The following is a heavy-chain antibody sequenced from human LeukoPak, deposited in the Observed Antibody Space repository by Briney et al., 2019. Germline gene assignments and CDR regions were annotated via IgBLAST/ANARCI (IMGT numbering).Heavy chain of an antibody. CDR2: ISGGSDHI. Sequence: GGSLRLSCAASGFTFSTYNTYWVRQAPGNGLEWVSSISGGSDHIYYADPVKGRFTISRDNAKNSLYLQMNSLRAEDTAVYYCARIGSGWYWDYWGQGTLVTVSS. CDR1: GFTFSTYN. V-gene: IGHV3-21*01. CDR3: ARIGSGWYWDY. J-gene: IGHJ4*02. D-gene: IGHD6-19*01.